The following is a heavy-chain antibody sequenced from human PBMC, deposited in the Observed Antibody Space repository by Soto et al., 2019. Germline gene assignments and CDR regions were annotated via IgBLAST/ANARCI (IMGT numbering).Heavy chain of an antibody. CDR3: AKEGPDYYDSSGYLYYFDY. CDR2: ISYDGSNK. V-gene: IGHV3-30*18. Sequence: GGSLRLSCAASGFTFSSYAMSWVCQAPGKGLEWVAVISYDGSNKYYADSVKGRFTISRDNSKNTLYLQMNSLRAEDTAVYYCAKEGPDYYDSSGYLYYFDYWGQGTLVTVSS. D-gene: IGHD3-22*01. J-gene: IGHJ4*02. CDR1: GFTFSSYA.